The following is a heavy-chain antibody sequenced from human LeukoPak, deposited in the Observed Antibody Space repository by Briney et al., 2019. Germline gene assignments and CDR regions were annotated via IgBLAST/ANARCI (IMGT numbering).Heavy chain of an antibody. CDR3: ARGSMVRGQYFDY. Sequence: SETLSLTCAVYGGSFSGYYWSWIRQPPGKGLEWIGEINQSGSTNYNPSLKSRVTISVDTSKNQFSLKLSSVTAADTAVYYCARGSMVRGQYFDYWGQGTLVTVS. CDR1: GGSFSGYY. CDR2: INQSGST. J-gene: IGHJ4*02. V-gene: IGHV4-34*01. D-gene: IGHD3-10*01.